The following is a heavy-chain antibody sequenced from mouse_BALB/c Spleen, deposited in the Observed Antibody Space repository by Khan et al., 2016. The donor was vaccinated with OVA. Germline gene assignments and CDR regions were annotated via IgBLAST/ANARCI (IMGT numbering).Heavy chain of an antibody. Sequence: QVQLKQSGPGLVAPSQSLSITCTVSGFSLSRYNIHWVRQPPGKGLEWLGMIWGGGGTDYNSTLKSRLSISKENSKSKVFLQMNSLQTDDSAMYYCARGDYRYDGYYAMDYWGQGTSVTVSS. CDR2: IWGGGGT. CDR3: ARGDYRYDGYYAMDY. D-gene: IGHD2-14*01. CDR1: GFSLSRYN. J-gene: IGHJ4*01. V-gene: IGHV2-6-4*01.